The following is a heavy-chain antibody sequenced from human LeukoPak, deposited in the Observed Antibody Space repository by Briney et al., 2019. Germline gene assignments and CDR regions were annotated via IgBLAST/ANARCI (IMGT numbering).Heavy chain of an antibody. J-gene: IGHJ4*02. V-gene: IGHV4-4*02. CDR2: IYHSGST. CDR1: GGSISSSNW. Sequence: SGTLSLTCAVSGGSISSSNWWSWVRQPPGKGLEWIGEIYHSGSTNYNPSLKSRVTISVDKSKNQFSLKLSSVTAADTAVYYCARGRWFGELSWANYFDYWGQGTLVTVSS. D-gene: IGHD3-10*01. CDR3: ARGRWFGELSWANYFDY.